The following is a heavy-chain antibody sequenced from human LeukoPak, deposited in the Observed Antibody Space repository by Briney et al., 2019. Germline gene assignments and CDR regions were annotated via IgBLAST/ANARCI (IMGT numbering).Heavy chain of an antibody. V-gene: IGHV1-8*02. CDR3: ARGRYYYGSGSYYNEGWFDP. D-gene: IGHD3-10*01. Sequence: ASVKVSCKASGYTFTGYYMHWVRQAPGQGLEWMGWMNPNSGNTGYAQKFQGRVTMTRNTSISTAYMELSSLRSEDTAVYYCARGRYYYGSGSYYNEGWFDPWGQGTLVTVSS. J-gene: IGHJ5*02. CDR1: GYTFTGYY. CDR2: MNPNSGNT.